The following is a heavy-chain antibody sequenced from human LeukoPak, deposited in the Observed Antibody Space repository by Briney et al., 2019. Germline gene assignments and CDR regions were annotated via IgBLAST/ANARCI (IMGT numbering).Heavy chain of an antibody. CDR3: ARKVTMVRGVIRYYYYYMDV. CDR1: GFTFSSYW. Sequence: GGSLRLSCAASGFTFSSYWMHWVRQAPGKGLEWVAVISYDGRNKYYTDSVKGRFPISRDNSKNTLYLQMNSLRAEDTAVYYCARKVTMVRGVIRYYYYYMDVWGKGATVTVSS. V-gene: IGHV3-30*03. D-gene: IGHD3-10*01. CDR2: ISYDGRNK. J-gene: IGHJ6*03.